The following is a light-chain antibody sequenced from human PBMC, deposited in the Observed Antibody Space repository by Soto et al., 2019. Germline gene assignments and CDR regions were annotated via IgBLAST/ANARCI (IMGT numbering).Light chain of an antibody. CDR3: QQYGSSPRT. J-gene: IGKJ1*01. Sequence: EIVLTQSPGTLSLSPGERATLSCRASQSINSNYLAWYQQNPGQAPMLRIYGASSRATGIPDRFSGSGSGTDFTLTISRLEPEDFAVYYCQQYGSSPRTFGQGPKVEI. V-gene: IGKV3-20*01. CDR1: QSINSNY. CDR2: GAS.